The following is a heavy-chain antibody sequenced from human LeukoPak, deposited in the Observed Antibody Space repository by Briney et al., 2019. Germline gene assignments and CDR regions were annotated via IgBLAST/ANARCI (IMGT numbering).Heavy chain of an antibody. CDR3: ARGEGQQLVFLVDY. Sequence: GGSLRLSCAASGFTFSSYGMHWVRQAPGNGLEWVAVIWYDGSNKYYADSVKGRFTISRDNSKNTLYLQMNSLRAEDTAVYYCARGEGQQLVFLVDYWGQGTLVTVSS. V-gene: IGHV3-33*01. D-gene: IGHD6-13*01. CDR1: GFTFSSYG. J-gene: IGHJ4*02. CDR2: IWYDGSNK.